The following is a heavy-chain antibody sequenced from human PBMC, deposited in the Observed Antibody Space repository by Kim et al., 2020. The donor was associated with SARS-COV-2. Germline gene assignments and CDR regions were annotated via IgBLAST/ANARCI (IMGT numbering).Heavy chain of an antibody. D-gene: IGHD3-22*01. CDR1: GFIFSDYT. V-gene: IGHV3-21*01. Sequence: GGSLRLSCAASGFIFSDYTMTWVRQAPGKGLEWVSSISGISSYIYYADSVMGRFTISRDNAKNSLYLQMTSLRDEDTAVYYCARASTNYYFDRSAHPWGRGTLVTVSS. CDR3: ARASTNYYFDRSAHP. J-gene: IGHJ5*02. CDR2: ISGISSYI.